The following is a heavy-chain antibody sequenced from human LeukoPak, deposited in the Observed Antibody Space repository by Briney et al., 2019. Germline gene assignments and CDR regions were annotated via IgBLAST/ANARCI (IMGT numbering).Heavy chain of an antibody. Sequence: GGTLRLSCAASGFTFSSYGMSWGRQAPGKGLEWVSGISAGGSNTYYADSVKGRFTISRDNAKNSLYLQMNSLRAEDTAVYYCATGPGITIFGVVITQQNYYFDYWGQGTLVTVSS. CDR2: ISAGGSNT. CDR3: ATGPGITIFGVVITQQNYYFDY. J-gene: IGHJ4*02. V-gene: IGHV3-21*01. D-gene: IGHD3-3*01. CDR1: GFTFSSYG.